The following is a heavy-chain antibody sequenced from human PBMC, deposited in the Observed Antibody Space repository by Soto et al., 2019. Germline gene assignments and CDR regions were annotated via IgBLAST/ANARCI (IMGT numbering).Heavy chain of an antibody. CDR2: ISAGGGTT. J-gene: IGHJ4*02. D-gene: IGHD4-17*01. CDR1: GFTFSSYA. V-gene: IGHV3-23*01. Sequence: EVQLLESGGGLVQPGGSLRLSCATSGFTFSSYAMSWVRQAPGKGLEWVSGISAGGGTTYYPDSVKGRFTISRDNSNNTLYLQMNSLRAEDTAIYYCATTLRGAYGPFDSWGQGTLVTVSS. CDR3: ATTLRGAYGPFDS.